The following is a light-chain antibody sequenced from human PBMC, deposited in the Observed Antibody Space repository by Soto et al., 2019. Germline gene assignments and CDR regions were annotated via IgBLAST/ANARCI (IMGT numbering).Light chain of an antibody. CDR3: VLYMGGGIST. CDR1: SGSVSTSYY. V-gene: IGLV8-61*01. J-gene: IGLJ2*01. CDR2: NTN. Sequence: QTVATQEPSFSVSPGGTVTLTCGLSSGSVSTSYYPSWYQQTPGQAPRTLIYNTNTRSSGVPDRFSGSILGNKAALTITGAQADDDSDYYCVLYMGGGISTFGGGTKVTVL.